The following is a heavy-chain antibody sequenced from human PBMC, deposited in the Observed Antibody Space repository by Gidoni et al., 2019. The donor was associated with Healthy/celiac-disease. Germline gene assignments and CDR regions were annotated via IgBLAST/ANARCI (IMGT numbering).Heavy chain of an antibody. Sequence: QVQLVQSGAEVKKPGASVKVSCKASGYTFTSYAMHWVRQAPGQRLEWMGWINAGNGNTKYSQKFQGRVTITRDTSASTAYMELSSLRSEDTAVYYCARGEMATIAFDYWGQGTLVTVSS. CDR1: GYTFTSYA. J-gene: IGHJ4*02. D-gene: IGHD5-12*01. CDR3: ARGEMATIAFDY. V-gene: IGHV1-3*01. CDR2: INAGNGNT.